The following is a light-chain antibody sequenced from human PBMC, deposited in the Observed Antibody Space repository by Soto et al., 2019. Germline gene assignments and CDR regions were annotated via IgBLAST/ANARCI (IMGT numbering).Light chain of an antibody. Sequence: DIQMTQSPSSLSASVGDRVTITCQARQDINNYVNWYQQKPGKAPKLLIFDASTLKTGVPSRFSGSGSGTVFSFTISSLQPEDIATYYCQQANDLVSFGQGTRLEIK. CDR2: DAS. J-gene: IGKJ5*01. V-gene: IGKV1-33*01. CDR1: QDINNY. CDR3: QQANDLVS.